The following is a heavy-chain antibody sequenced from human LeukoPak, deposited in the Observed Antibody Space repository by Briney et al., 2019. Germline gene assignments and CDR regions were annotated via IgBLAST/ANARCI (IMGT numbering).Heavy chain of an antibody. CDR2: INPNSGGT. D-gene: IGHD3-22*01. CDR1: GYTFTGYY. CDR3: ARTDDSGGYYYYY. V-gene: IGHV1-2*02. Sequence: ASVKVSCKASGYTFTGYYMHWVRQAPGQGLEWMGWINPNSGGTNYAQKFQGRVTMTRDTSISTAYMELSRLRSDDTAVYYCARTDDSGGYYYYYWGQGALVTVSS. J-gene: IGHJ4*02.